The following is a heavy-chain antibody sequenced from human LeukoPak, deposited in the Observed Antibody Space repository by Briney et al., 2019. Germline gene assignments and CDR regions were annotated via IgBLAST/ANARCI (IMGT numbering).Heavy chain of an antibody. CDR3: ARSMRTMIVVVMRGNWFDP. CDR1: GGSFSSYY. V-gene: IGHV4-34*01. J-gene: IGHJ5*02. CDR2: INHSGST. Sequence: SETLSHTCAVYGGSFSSYYWSWIRQPPGKGLEWIGEINHSGSTNYNPSLKSRVTISVDTSKNQFSLKLSSVTAADTAVYYCARSMRTMIVVVMRGNWFDPWGQGTLVTVSS. D-gene: IGHD3-22*01.